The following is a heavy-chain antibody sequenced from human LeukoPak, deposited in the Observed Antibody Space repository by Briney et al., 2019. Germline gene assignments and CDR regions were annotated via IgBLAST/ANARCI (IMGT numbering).Heavy chain of an antibody. CDR3: ARDLYRTRSHWFDP. Sequence: SVTVSCKASGGTFSSYAISWVRQAPGQGLEWMGRIIPILGIANYAQKFQGRVTITADKSTSTAYMELSSLRSEDTAVYCCARDLYRTRSHWFDPWGQGTLVTVSS. J-gene: IGHJ5*02. V-gene: IGHV1-69*04. CDR2: IIPILGIA. D-gene: IGHD3-16*01. CDR1: GGTFSSYA.